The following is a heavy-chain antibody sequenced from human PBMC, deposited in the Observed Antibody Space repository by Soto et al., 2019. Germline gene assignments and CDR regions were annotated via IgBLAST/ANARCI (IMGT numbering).Heavy chain of an antibody. D-gene: IGHD6-13*01. CDR1: GGSISSGGYY. Sequence: QVQLQESGPGLVKPSQTLSLTCTVSGGSISSGGYYWSWIRQHPGKGLEWIGYIYYSGSTYYTPSHKSRTTIYVDTSKNQFSLKLSSVTAADTAVYYCASRIAAAGTGFDYWGQGTLVTVSS. V-gene: IGHV4-31*03. CDR2: IYYSGST. J-gene: IGHJ4*02. CDR3: ASRIAAAGTGFDY.